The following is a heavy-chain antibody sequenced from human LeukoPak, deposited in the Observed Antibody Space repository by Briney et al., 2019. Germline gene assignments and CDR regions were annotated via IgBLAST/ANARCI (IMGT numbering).Heavy chain of an antibody. CDR1: GFTFSSYA. D-gene: IGHD1-1*01. CDR2: ISGAGGST. CDR3: VKLRTGTATNFDY. J-gene: IGHJ4*02. V-gene: IGHV3-23*01. Sequence: PWGSLRLSCAASGFTFSSYAMSWVRQAPGKGLGWVSGISGAGGSTYYADSVKGRFTISRDNSKDTLYLQMNSLRAEDTAIYYCVKLRTGTATNFDYWGQGTLVTVSS.